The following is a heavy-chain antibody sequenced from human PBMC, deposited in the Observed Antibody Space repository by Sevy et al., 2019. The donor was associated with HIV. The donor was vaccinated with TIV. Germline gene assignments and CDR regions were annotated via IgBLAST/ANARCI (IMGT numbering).Heavy chain of an antibody. D-gene: IGHD6-19*01. CDR1: EFIFSSYW. CDR2: VNSDGTRT. J-gene: IGHJ4*02. V-gene: IGHV3-74*01. CDR3: ARGMPYSSGWYAS. Sequence: GGSLRLSYAASEFIFSSYWMRWVRQAPGKGLVWVSHVNSDGTRTTYADPVRGRFTVSRDNAKNTLYLQMNSLRDEDTAVYYCARGMPYSSGWYASWGQGTLVTVSS.